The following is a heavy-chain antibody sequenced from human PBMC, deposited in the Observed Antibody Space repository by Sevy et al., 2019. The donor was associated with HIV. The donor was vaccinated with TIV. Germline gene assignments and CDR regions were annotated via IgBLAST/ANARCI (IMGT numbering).Heavy chain of an antibody. CDR1: GLTFSSYW. CDR2: INSDGSKT. Sequence: GGSLRLSCVASGLTFSSYWMHWVRQAPGNGLVWVSDINSDGSKTGYADSVKGRFTISRDNAKNTLYLQMNSLRAEDTAVYYCARDKSATAVDYWGQGTLVTVSS. J-gene: IGHJ4*02. V-gene: IGHV3-74*01. CDR3: ARDKSATAVDY. D-gene: IGHD6-25*01.